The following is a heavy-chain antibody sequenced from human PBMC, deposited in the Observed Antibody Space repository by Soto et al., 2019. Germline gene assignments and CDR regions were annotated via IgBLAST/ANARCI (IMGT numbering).Heavy chain of an antibody. CDR1: GYSFTRYD. CDR2: MNPNSGNT. CDR3: ARVEGFFPAFDY. J-gene: IGHJ4*02. V-gene: IGHV1-8*01. Sequence: QVQLVQSGADVKKPGTSMKVSCKASGYSFTRYDINSVRQVPGQGLEWMGWMNPNSGNTGYAQKFQGRVTMTRNTSIATAYMELSNLRPDDTAVYYCARVEGFFPAFDYWGQGNLVTVSS.